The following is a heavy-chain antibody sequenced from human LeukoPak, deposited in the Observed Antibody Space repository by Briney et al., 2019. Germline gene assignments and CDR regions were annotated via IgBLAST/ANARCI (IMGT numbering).Heavy chain of an antibody. D-gene: IGHD2-21*01. J-gene: IGHJ6*02. Sequence: SETLSLTCTVSGGSINNNSYYWGWIRQPPGKGLEWIVTVYHRGSTYYAPSLKSRVTISVDTSKNQISLNLRSVNAADTAIYYCSRQMSAGDAFDIWGQGTTVTVSS. CDR2: VYHRGST. V-gene: IGHV4-39*01. CDR1: GGSINNNSYY. CDR3: SRQMSAGDAFDI.